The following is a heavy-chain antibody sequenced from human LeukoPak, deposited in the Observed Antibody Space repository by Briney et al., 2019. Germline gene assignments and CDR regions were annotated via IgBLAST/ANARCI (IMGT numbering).Heavy chain of an antibody. J-gene: IGHJ4*02. CDR3: AREADSYYYGSGSYSY. CDR1: GYTFTSYG. CDR2: ISAYNGNT. V-gene: IGHV1-18*01. Sequence: ASVKVSCKASGYTFTSYGISWVRQAPGQGLEWMGWISAYNGNTNYAQKLQGRVTMTTDTSTSTAYMELRSLRSDDTAVYYCAREADSYYYGSGSYSYWGQGTLATVSS. D-gene: IGHD3-10*01.